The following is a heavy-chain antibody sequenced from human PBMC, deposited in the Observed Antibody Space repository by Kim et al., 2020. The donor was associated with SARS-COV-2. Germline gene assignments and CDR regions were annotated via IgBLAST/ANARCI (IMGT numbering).Heavy chain of an antibody. D-gene: IGHD2-15*01. Sequence: SVKVSCKASGGTFSSYAISWVRQAPGQGLEWMGGIIPIFGTANYAQKFQGRVTITADESTSTAYMELSSLRSEDTAVYYCARGGPTVVSFYYYYGMDVWGQGTTVTVSS. CDR1: GGTFSSYA. CDR2: IIPIFGTA. J-gene: IGHJ6*02. V-gene: IGHV1-69*13. CDR3: ARGGPTVVSFYYYYGMDV.